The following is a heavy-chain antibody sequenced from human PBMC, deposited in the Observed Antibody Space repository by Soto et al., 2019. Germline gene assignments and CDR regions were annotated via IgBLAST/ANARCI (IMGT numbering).Heavy chain of an antibody. CDR2: IHHNGNA. V-gene: IGHV4-31*03. Sequence: SETLSLTCTVSGDSIISGGYYWSWFRQHPEKGLEWVGYIHHNGNAYSNPSLESRVTMSVDTSKNQFFLNLTSVTAADTAVYYCARDGRTGSSYKNYFDPWGQGTPVTVS. CDR3: ARDGRTGSSYKNYFDP. J-gene: IGHJ5*02. D-gene: IGHD1-7*01. CDR1: GDSIISGGYY.